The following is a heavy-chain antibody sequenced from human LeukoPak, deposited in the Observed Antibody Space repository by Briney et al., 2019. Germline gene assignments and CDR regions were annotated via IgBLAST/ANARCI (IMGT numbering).Heavy chain of an antibody. J-gene: IGHJ4*01. D-gene: IGHD3-9*01. Sequence: GASVKVSCKAFGYTFTSNYMHWVRQATGQGLEWMGWMNPNSGNTGYAQKFQGRVTLTRNTSITTAYMELSSLRSEDTAVYYCARWDDILTGQPSNYWGQGTLVTVSS. V-gene: IGHV1-8*02. CDR3: ARWDDILTGQPSNY. CDR1: GYTFTSNY. CDR2: MNPNSGNT.